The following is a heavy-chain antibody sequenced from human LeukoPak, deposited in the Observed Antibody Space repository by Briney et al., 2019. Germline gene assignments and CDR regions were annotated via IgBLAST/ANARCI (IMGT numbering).Heavy chain of an antibody. D-gene: IGHD5-12*01. Sequence: GGSLRLSCAASGFTFSDCTMNWVRQAPGKGLEWVSYISSSSGTIYYADSVKGRFTISRDNAKNSLYLQMNSLRAEDTAVYYCASRSALVDTTTYWGQGTLVTVSS. CDR3: ASRSALVDTTTY. J-gene: IGHJ4*02. V-gene: IGHV3-48*01. CDR2: ISSSSGTI. CDR1: GFTFSDCT.